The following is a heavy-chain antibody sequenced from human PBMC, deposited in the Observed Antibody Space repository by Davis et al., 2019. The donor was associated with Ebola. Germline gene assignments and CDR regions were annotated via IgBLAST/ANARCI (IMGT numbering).Heavy chain of an antibody. D-gene: IGHD1-1*01. V-gene: IGHV3-23*01. CDR3: VREDWNHRGFLY. J-gene: IGHJ4*02. CDR2: GTSADT. CDR1: GFIFSTYV. Sequence: GSLRLSCSASGFIFSTYVMSWVRQAPGKGLEWVSTYGTSADTYYADSVKGRFTISRDNAKNSLYLQMNSLRDEDTAVYYCVREDWNHRGFLYWGQGTLVTVSS.